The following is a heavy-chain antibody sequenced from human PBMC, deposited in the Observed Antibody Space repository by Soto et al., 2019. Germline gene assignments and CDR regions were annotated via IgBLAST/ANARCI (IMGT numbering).Heavy chain of an antibody. V-gene: IGHV4-59*01. CDR3: ARHGMDYYDSSGYYYSPYYFDY. D-gene: IGHD3-22*01. J-gene: IGHJ4*02. CDR1: CGSIRSYY. Sequence: SETLSLTCTVSCGSIRSYYWSWIQQAPGKGLEWIGYLYNSGSTVYNPSLKSRVTISVDTSKNQFSLKLNSVTAADTAVYYCARHGMDYYDSSGYYYSPYYFDYWGQGTLVTVPQ. CDR2: LYNSGST.